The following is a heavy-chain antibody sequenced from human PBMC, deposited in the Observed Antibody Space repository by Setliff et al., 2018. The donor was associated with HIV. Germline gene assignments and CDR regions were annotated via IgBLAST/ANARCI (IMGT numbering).Heavy chain of an antibody. Sequence: PGGSLRLSCAASGFTFSDCSMNWVRQAPGKGLEWVSVIGTGGDTYYADSVKGRFTISRENAKNSLYLQMNNVRAGDTAVYYCARAVHSGWYYFDYWGQGTLVTVSS. CDR1: GFTFSDCS. CDR3: ARAVHSGWYYFDY. CDR2: IGTGGDT. V-gene: IGHV3-13*01. J-gene: IGHJ4*02. D-gene: IGHD6-19*01.